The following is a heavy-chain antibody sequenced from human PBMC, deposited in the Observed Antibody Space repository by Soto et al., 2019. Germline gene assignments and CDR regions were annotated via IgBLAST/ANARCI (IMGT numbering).Heavy chain of an antibody. V-gene: IGHV3-15*01. D-gene: IGHD3-10*01. Sequence: GSLRLSCAASGFTFSNAWMSWVRQAPGKGLEWVGRIKSKTDGGTTDYAAPVKGRFTISRDDSKNTLYLQMNSLKTEDTAVYYCTTVWFGELSHFDYWGQGTLVTVSS. CDR1: GFTFSNAW. CDR3: TTVWFGELSHFDY. J-gene: IGHJ4*02. CDR2: IKSKTDGGTT.